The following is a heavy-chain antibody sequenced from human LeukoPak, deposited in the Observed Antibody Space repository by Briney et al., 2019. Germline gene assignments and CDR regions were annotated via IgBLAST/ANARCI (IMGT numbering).Heavy chain of an antibody. V-gene: IGHV4-30-4*08. CDR3: ARYSVVVVPAAITSNYYYYYMDV. CDR2: IYYSRST. J-gene: IGHJ6*03. Sequence: PSETLSLTCTVSGGSISSGDYYWSWIRQPPGKGLEWIGYIYYSRSTYYNPSLKSRVTISVDTSKNQFSLKLSSVTAADTAVYYCARYSVVVVPAAITSNYYYYYMDVWGKGTTLTVSS. D-gene: IGHD2-2*02. CDR1: GGSISSGDYY.